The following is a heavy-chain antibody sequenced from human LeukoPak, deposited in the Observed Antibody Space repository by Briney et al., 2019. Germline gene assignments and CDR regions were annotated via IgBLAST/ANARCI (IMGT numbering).Heavy chain of an antibody. Sequence: SQTLSLTCTVSGGSISSGGYYWSWLRQHPGKGLEWIGYIYYSGSTYYNPSLKSRVTISVDTSKNQFSLKLSSVTAADTAVYYCARADIVVVVAATRGWFDPWGQGTLVTVSS. CDR2: IYYSGST. V-gene: IGHV4-31*03. D-gene: IGHD2-15*01. CDR1: GGSISSGGYY. CDR3: ARADIVVVVAATRGWFDP. J-gene: IGHJ5*02.